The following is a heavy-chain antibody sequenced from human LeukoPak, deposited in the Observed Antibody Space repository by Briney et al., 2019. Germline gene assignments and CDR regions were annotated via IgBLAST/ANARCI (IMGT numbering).Heavy chain of an antibody. CDR2: IYHSGST. CDR1: GGSISSSNR. D-gene: IGHD3-16*02. V-gene: IGHV4-4*02. CDR3: ARDSGGVGGVIVNFDY. Sequence: SETLSLTCAVSGGSISSSNRWSWVRQPPGKGLEWIGEIYHSGSTNYNPSLKSQVTISVDKSKNQFSLKLSSVTAADTAVYYCARDSGGVGGVIVNFDYWGQGTLVTVSS. J-gene: IGHJ4*02.